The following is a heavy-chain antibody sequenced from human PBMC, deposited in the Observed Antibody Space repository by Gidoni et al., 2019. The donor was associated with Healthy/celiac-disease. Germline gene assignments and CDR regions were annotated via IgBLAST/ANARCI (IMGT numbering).Heavy chain of an antibody. J-gene: IGHJ4*02. Sequence: QLQPQESGTGLVKPSETLSLTCTVSAGSISRSSYYWGWLRQPPGKGLEWIGSIYYSGSTYYNTSIKSRVTIAVDTSKNQFSLKLISVTAADTAVYYCARQGPPGGIAYWGQGTLVTVSS. CDR3: ARQGPPGGIAY. CDR2: IYYSGST. D-gene: IGHD3-16*01. V-gene: IGHV4-39*01. CDR1: AGSISRSSYY.